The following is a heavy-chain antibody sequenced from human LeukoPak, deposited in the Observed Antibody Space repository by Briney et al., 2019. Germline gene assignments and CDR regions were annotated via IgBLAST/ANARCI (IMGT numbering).Heavy chain of an antibody. D-gene: IGHD6-19*01. CDR1: GFTFSTYA. V-gene: IGHV3-23*01. J-gene: IGHJ4*02. CDR2: IGGSGGNT. Sequence: GGSLRLSCAASGFTFSTYAMSWVRQAPGKGLEWVSGIGGSGGNTYYADSVKGRFTVSRDNSKNTLYLQMNSLRAEDTAVYYCAKQKSSGWYYYDYWGQGTLVTASS. CDR3: AKQKSSGWYYYDY.